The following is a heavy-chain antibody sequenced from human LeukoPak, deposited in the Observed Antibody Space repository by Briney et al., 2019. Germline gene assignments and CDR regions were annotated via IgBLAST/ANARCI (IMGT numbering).Heavy chain of an antibody. CDR3: ARGCTAMGHYYYYYYMDV. V-gene: IGHV1-46*01. Sequence: ASVKVSCKASGYTFTSYYMHWVRQAPGQGLEWMGIINPSGGSTSYAQKFQGRVTMTRDTSTSTVYTELSSLRSEDTAVYYCARGCTAMGHYYYYYYMDVWGKGTTVTVSS. D-gene: IGHD5-18*01. CDR2: INPSGGST. CDR1: GYTFTSYY. J-gene: IGHJ6*03.